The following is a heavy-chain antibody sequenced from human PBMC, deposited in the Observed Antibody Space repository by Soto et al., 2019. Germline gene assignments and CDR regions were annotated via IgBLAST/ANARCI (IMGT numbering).Heavy chain of an antibody. D-gene: IGHD6-19*01. CDR1: GFTFSSYG. CDR2: ISYDGSNK. CDR3: AKGDSSGWFLAAFDI. J-gene: IGHJ3*02. V-gene: IGHV3-30*18. Sequence: GGSLRLSCAASGFTFSSYGMHWVRQAPGKGLEWVALISYDGSNKYYADSVKGRFTISRDNSKNTLYLQMNSLRAEDTAVYYCAKGDSSGWFLAAFDIWGQETMVTVSS.